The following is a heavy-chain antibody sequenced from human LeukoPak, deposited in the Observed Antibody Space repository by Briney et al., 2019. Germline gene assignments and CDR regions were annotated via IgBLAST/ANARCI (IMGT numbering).Heavy chain of an antibody. V-gene: IGHV3-30*02. CDR2: IRYNGDNK. D-gene: IGHD3-3*01. CDR3: AKRVVIRSTDYFYYYIHV. CDR1: GFSFSDYG. J-gene: IGHJ6*03. Sequence: GSLRLSCEASGFSFSDYGMHWVRRAPGKGLEWVAFIRYNGDNKYYADSVKSRFTVSRDNSQSTLYLQMNSLRVEDTAVYYCAKRVVIRSTDYFYYYIHVWGKGTTVTVSS.